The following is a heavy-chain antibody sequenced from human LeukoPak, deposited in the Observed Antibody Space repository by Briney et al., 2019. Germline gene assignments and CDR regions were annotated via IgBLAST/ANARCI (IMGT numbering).Heavy chain of an antibody. CDR2: ISSTSSAI. Sequence: GGSLRLSCAASGFTFSSYSMNWVRQAPGKGLGWLSYISSTSSAIYYADSLKGRFTISRDSAKNSLYLQMDSLRAEDTAVYYCARVIGSYGDSAYWGQGTLVTVSS. CDR3: ARVIGSYGDSAY. J-gene: IGHJ4*02. CDR1: GFTFSSYS. D-gene: IGHD3-16*01. V-gene: IGHV3-48*04.